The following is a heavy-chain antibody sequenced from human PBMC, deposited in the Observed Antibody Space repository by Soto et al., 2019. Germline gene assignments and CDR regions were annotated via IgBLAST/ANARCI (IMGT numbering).Heavy chain of an antibody. J-gene: IGHJ6*02. Sequence: ASVKVSCKASGYTFTSYYMHWVRQAPGQGLEWMGIINPSGGSTSYAQKFQGRVTMTRDTSTSTVYMELSSLRSEDTAVYYCARTRTISSRGSYYGMDVWGQGTTVTVS. CDR1: GYTFTSYY. CDR2: INPSGGST. V-gene: IGHV1-46*01. D-gene: IGHD3-3*01. CDR3: ARTRTISSRGSYYGMDV.